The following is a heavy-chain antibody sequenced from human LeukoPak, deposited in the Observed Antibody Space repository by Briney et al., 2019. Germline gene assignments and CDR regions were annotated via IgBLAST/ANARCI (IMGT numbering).Heavy chain of an antibody. J-gene: IGHJ4*02. V-gene: IGHV4-59*01. Sequence: SETLSLTCSVSGGSISSYYWSWVRQPPGKGLEWIGYIHYSGSTNYNPSLKSRVTISADTSNNQFSLKLISVTAADTAVYYCARTPRGEFSDYWGQGTLVTVSS. CDR3: ARTPRGEFSDY. CDR2: IHYSGST. CDR1: GGSISSYY. D-gene: IGHD3-16*01.